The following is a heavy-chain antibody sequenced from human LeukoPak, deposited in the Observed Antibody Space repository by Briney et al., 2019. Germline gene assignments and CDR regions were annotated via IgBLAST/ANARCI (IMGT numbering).Heavy chain of an antibody. V-gene: IGHV1-69*04. J-gene: IGHJ4*02. CDR3: ARDQFTIGTFDY. Sequence: GASVKVSCKASGGTFSSYAISWVRQAPGQGLEWVGRIIPIFGIANYAQKFQGRVTITADKSTSTAYMELSSLRSEDTAVYYCARDQFTIGTFDYWGQGTLVTVSS. CDR2: IIPIFGIA. D-gene: IGHD3-10*01. CDR1: GGTFSSYA.